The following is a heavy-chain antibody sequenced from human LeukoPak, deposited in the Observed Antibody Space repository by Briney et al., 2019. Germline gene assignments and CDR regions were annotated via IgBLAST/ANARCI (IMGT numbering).Heavy chain of an antibody. V-gene: IGHV4-59*08. D-gene: IGHD4-23*01. CDR1: GGSSSNYY. J-gene: IGHJ4*02. CDR3: ARHGGGNSIYYLDY. CDR2: IYYGGST. Sequence: SETLSLTCSVSGGSSSNYYWSWIRQPPGRGLEWIGYIYYGGSTNYNPSLESRVTISVDTSKNQFSLKLSSVTAADTAVYYCARHGGGNSIYYLDYWGQGTLVTVSS.